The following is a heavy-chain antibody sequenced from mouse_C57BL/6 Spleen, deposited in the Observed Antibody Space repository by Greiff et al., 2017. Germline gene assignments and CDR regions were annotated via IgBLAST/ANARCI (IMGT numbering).Heavy chain of an antibody. J-gene: IGHJ1*03. Sequence: QVQLQQPGAELVRPGSSVKLSCKASGYTFTSYWMHWVKQRPIQGLEWIGNIDPSDSETHYNQNVKDKATLTVDKSSSTAYMQLSSLTSEDSAVYYWARRSYDGYYGYFDVWGTGTTVTVSS. CDR1: GYTFTSYW. V-gene: IGHV1-52*01. D-gene: IGHD2-3*01. CDR2: IDPSDSET. CDR3: ARRSYDGYYGYFDV.